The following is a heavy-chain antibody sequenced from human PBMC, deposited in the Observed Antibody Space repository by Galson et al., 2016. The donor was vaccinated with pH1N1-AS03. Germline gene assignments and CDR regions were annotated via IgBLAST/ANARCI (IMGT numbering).Heavy chain of an antibody. CDR1: GFSLPTTGLG. D-gene: IGHD6-19*01. CDR2: IYWDDEK. Sequence: PALVKPTQTLTLTCTFFGFSLPTTGLGVGWIRQPPGTALEWLAIIYWDDEKRFAPSLKSRLTITKDTSKNQEVLTMTNMDPVDTTTYYCAHRGDSGGWFRVYFDACGQGILVTVSS. V-gene: IGHV2-5*05. J-gene: IGHJ4*02. CDR3: AHRGDSGGWFRVYFDA.